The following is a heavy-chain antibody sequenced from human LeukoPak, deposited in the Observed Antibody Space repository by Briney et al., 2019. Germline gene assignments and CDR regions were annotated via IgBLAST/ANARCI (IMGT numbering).Heavy chain of an antibody. Sequence: ASVKVSCKTSGGTVTTYAISWVRQAPGQGLEWMGGIIPIFDTPDHAQRFQGRVTITADRSTGTVYLELSSLRSEDTAVYYCVRSHSSSSGHDAFNIWGQGTLVTVSS. CDR2: IIPIFDTP. V-gene: IGHV1-69*06. J-gene: IGHJ3*02. D-gene: IGHD6-6*01. CDR3: VRSHSSSSGHDAFNI. CDR1: GGTVTTYA.